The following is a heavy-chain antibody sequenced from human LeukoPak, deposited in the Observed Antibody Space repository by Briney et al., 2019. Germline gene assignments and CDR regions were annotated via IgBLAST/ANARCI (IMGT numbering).Heavy chain of an antibody. CDR2: ITSSGRSI. J-gene: IGHJ4*02. Sequence: PGGSLRLSRAASGFTFSSYEMNWVRQAPGKGLEWVSYITSSGRSIYYADSVKGRFTVSRDNAKNSLFLQMNSLRAEDTALYYCAREGAADDFDFWGQGTLVTVSS. CDR1: GFTFSSYE. V-gene: IGHV3-48*03. CDR3: AREGAADDFDF. D-gene: IGHD6-13*01.